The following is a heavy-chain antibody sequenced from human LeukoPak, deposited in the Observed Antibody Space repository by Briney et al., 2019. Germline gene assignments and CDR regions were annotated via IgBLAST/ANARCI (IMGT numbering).Heavy chain of an antibody. CDR2: INPNSGGT. CDR3: AVYHYYDSSGYNY. Sequence: ASVKVSCKASGYTFTGYYMHWVRQAPGQGLEWMGWINPNSGGTNYAQKFQGRVTMTRDTSISTAYMELSRLRSDDTAVYYCAVYHYYDSSGYNYWGQGTLVTVSS. CDR1: GYTFTGYY. V-gene: IGHV1-2*02. J-gene: IGHJ4*02. D-gene: IGHD3-22*01.